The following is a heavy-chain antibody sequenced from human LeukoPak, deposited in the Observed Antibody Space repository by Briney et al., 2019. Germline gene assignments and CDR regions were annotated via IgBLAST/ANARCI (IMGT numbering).Heavy chain of an antibody. D-gene: IGHD2-2*01. J-gene: IGHJ3*02. CDR3: AREKDIVVVPAALDAFAI. CDR2: IIPIFGTA. V-gene: IGHV1-69*13. CDR1: GGTFSSYA. Sequence: ASVKVSCKASGGTFSSYAISWVRQAPGQGLEWMGGIIPIFGTANYAQKFQGRVTITADESTSTAYMELSSLRSEDTAVYYCAREKDIVVVPAALDAFAIWGQGTMVTVSS.